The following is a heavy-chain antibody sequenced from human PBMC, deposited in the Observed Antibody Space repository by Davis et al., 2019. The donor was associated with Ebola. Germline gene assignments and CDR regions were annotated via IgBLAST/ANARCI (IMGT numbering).Heavy chain of an antibody. CDR2: ILYDGSNQ. Sequence: GGSLRLSCTASGFTFSSYGMHWVRQAPGKGLEWVAVILYDGSNQYYADSVKGRFVISRDDSKNTVYLQMNSLRVEDTALYYCAKDFGDGFDYWGQGTLVTVSS. V-gene: IGHV3-30*18. CDR1: GFTFSSYG. CDR3: AKDFGDGFDY. D-gene: IGHD4-17*01. J-gene: IGHJ4*02.